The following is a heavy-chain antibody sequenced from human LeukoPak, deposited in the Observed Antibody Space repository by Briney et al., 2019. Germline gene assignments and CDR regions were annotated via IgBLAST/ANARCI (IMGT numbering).Heavy chain of an antibody. CDR1: GFIFSNYW. D-gene: IGHD3-10*01. V-gene: IGHV3-30*03. CDR3: ARDRSTGWFGELTYFDY. J-gene: IGHJ4*02. CDR2: ISYDGSNK. Sequence: PGGSLRLSCEASGFIFSNYWMAWVRQAPGKGLEWVAVISYDGSNKYYADSVKGRFTISRDNAKNSLYLQMNSLRAEDTAVYYCARDRSTGWFGELTYFDYWGQGTLVTVSS.